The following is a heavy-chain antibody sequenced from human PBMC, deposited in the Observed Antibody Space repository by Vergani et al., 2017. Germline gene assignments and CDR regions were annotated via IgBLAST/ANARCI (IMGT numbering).Heavy chain of an antibody. J-gene: IGHJ3*02. CDR3: ASPGHYYDSSGYSPYDAFDI. CDR2: IIPIFGTA. D-gene: IGHD3-22*01. CDR1: GGTFSSYA. Sequence: QVQLVQSGAEVKKPGSSVKVSCKASGGTFSSYAISWVRQAPGHGLEWMGGIIPIFGTANYAQKFQGRVTITADESTSTAYMELSSLRSEDTAVYYCASPGHYYDSSGYSPYDAFDIWGQGTMVTVSS. V-gene: IGHV1-69*01.